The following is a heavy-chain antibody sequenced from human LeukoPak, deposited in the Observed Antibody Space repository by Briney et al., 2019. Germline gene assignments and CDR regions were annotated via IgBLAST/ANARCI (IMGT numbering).Heavy chain of an antibody. D-gene: IGHD5-12*01. J-gene: IGHJ5*02. Sequence: PSETLSLTCTVSGGSISRYYWSWIRQPPGKGLEWIGYFHYSGNTNYNPSLGSRVTMSVDTSKNQFSLRLNSVTAADTAVYYCARYDSGYDSWFDPWGQGTLVTVSS. CDR3: ARYDSGYDSWFDP. CDR2: FHYSGNT. V-gene: IGHV4-59*01. CDR1: GGSISRYY.